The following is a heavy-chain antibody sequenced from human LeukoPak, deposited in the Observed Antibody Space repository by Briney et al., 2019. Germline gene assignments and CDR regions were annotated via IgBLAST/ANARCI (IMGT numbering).Heavy chain of an antibody. Sequence: PSQTLSLTCTVSGGSISSGSYYWSWIRQPPGKGLEWIGYIYYSGSTNYNPSLKSRVTTSVDTSKNQFSLKLSSVTAADTAVYYCARHSYGANWFDPWGQGTLVTVSS. J-gene: IGHJ5*02. V-gene: IGHV4-61*01. CDR1: GGSISSGSYY. CDR3: ARHSYGANWFDP. CDR2: IYYSGST. D-gene: IGHD5-18*01.